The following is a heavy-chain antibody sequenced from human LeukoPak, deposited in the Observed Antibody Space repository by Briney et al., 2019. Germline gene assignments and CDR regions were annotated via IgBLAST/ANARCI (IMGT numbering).Heavy chain of an antibody. CDR2: IYYSGNT. Sequence: SETLSLTCTVSGGAISSYYWRWIRQPPGKGLYWIGYIYYSGNTKYNPSLKSRVTISVDTSKNQFSLKLSSVTAADTAVYYCARVVDYGDYGSPGYYYYMDVWGKGTTVTVSS. V-gene: IGHV4-59*01. D-gene: IGHD4-17*01. CDR3: ARVVDYGDYGSPGYYYYMDV. CDR1: GGAISSYY. J-gene: IGHJ6*03.